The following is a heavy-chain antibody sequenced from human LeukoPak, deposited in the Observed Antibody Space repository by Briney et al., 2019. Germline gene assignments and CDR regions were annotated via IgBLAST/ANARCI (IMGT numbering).Heavy chain of an antibody. D-gene: IGHD3-9*01. CDR1: GYTFTDYY. J-gene: IGHJ5*01. V-gene: IGHV1-2*02. Sequence: GASVKVSCKASGYTFTDYYIHWVRQAPGQGLEWMGWINPNSGGTTYAQKFQGRVTMTRDTSIVTAYMELSRLKSDDTAVYYCARGAGLRDLEGGWFDSWGQGTLVTVSS. CDR3: ARGAGLRDLEGGWFDS. CDR2: INPNSGGT.